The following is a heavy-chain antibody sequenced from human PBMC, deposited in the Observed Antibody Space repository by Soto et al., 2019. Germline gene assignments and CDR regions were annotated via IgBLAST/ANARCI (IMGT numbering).Heavy chain of an antibody. CDR2: IIPIFGTA. CDR3: ARGITGTVTYYYGLDV. Sequence: QVQLVQSGAEVKKPGSSMKVSCKASGGTFSSYAISWVRQAPGQGLEWMGGIIPIFGTADYAQKFHGRVTITADEXTXTADMELSSLRSEDTAVYYCARGITGTVTYYYGLDVWGQGTTVTVSS. D-gene: IGHD1-20*01. CDR1: GGTFSSYA. V-gene: IGHV1-69*12. J-gene: IGHJ6*02.